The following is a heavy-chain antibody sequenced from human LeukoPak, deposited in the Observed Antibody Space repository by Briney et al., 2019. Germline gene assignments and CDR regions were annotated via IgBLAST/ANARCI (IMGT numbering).Heavy chain of an antibody. CDR1: GFTFRTYA. D-gene: IGHD1-26*01. J-gene: IGHJ4*02. V-gene: IGHV3-49*04. CDR3: TRGRRATHDY. CDR2: IRSKAYGGTT. Sequence: GRSLRLSCAASGFTFRTYAMNWVRQAPGKGLEWVGFIRSKAYGGTTEYAASVKGRFTISRDDSKSIAYLQMNSLKTEDTAVYYCTRGRRATHDYWGQGTLVTVSS.